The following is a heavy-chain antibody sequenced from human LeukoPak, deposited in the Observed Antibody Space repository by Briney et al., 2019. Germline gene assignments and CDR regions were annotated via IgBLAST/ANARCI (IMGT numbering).Heavy chain of an antibody. CDR1: GFSFSMYA. CDR3: AKDLDFWSGGFVYYMDV. V-gene: IGHV3-23*01. D-gene: IGHD3-3*01. CDR2: ISGGGDRR. Sequence: GGSLRLSCAASGFSFSMYAMSWVRQVPGKGLQWVSGISGGGDRRNYADSVKGRFTISRDTSKNTLYLQMNSLRAEDTAVYYCAKDLDFWSGGFVYYMDVWGKGTTVIVSS. J-gene: IGHJ6*03.